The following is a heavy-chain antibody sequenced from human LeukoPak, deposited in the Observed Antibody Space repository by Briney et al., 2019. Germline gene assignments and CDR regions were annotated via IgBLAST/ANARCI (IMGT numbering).Heavy chain of an antibody. Sequence: GGSLRLSCAASGFIFSKYAMSWVRQAPGKGLEWVSSISGSGGSTYYADSVKGRFTISRDNSKNTLHPQMNSLRAEDTAVYYCVRIIYFDYWGQGTLVTVSS. D-gene: IGHD1-14*01. CDR1: GFIFSKYA. CDR2: ISGSGGST. CDR3: VRIIYFDY. J-gene: IGHJ4*02. V-gene: IGHV3-23*01.